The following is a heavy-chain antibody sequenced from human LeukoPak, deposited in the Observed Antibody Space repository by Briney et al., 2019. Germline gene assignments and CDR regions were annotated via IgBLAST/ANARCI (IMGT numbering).Heavy chain of an antibody. CDR3: ARGAVIAHFDY. D-gene: IGHD2-21*01. V-gene: IGHV1-3*01. J-gene: IGHJ4*02. CDR1: GYTFTSYA. CDR2: INAGNGNT. Sequence: GASVKVSCKASGYTFTSYAMHWVRQAPGQRLEWMGWINAGNGNTKYSQKFQGRVTITRDTSASTAYMELSSLTSEDTAVFYCARGAVIAHFDYWGQGTLVTVSS.